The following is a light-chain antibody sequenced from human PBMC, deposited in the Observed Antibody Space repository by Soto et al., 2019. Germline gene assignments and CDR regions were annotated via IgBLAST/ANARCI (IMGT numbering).Light chain of an antibody. CDR1: QHISKN. CDR3: QQYDNLPGYT. J-gene: IGKJ2*01. CDR2: DAS. Sequence: DIQMTQSPSSLSASVGDRVTITCQASQHISKNLNWYQQKPGKAPKLLIYDASNLETGVPSRFSGSGSGTDFTFTISSLQPEDIATYYCQQYDNLPGYTFGRGTKLEIK. V-gene: IGKV1-33*01.